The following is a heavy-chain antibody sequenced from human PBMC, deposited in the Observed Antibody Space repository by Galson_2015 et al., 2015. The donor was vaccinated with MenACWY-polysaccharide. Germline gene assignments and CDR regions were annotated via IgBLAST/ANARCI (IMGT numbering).Heavy chain of an antibody. CDR2: IAYDGSNK. CDR1: GFSFSSYG. J-gene: IGHJ4*02. V-gene: IGHV3-30*18. Sequence: SLRLSCAASGFSFSSYGMHWVRQAPGKGLEWVAVIAYDGSNKYYADSVKGRFTISRDNSKNTLYLQMNSPRAEDTAVYYCAKDLNRYCSGGSCDNFDYWGQGTLVTVSS. D-gene: IGHD2-15*01. CDR3: AKDLNRYCSGGSCDNFDY.